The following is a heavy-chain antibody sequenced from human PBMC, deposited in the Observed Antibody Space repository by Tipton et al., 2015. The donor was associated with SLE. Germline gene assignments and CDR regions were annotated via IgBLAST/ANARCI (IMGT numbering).Heavy chain of an antibody. CDR2: INHSGST. J-gene: IGHJ2*01. Sequence: LRLSCAVYGGSFSGYYWSWIRQPPGKGLEWIGEINHSGSTNYNPSLKSRVTISVDTSKNQFSLKLSSVTAADTAVYYCARAGVTRYWYFDLWGRGILVTVSS. V-gene: IGHV4-34*01. D-gene: IGHD2-21*02. CDR1: GGSFSGYY. CDR3: ARAGVTRYWYFDL.